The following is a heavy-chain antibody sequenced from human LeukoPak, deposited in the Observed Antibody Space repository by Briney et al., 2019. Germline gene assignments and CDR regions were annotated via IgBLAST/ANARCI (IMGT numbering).Heavy chain of an antibody. CDR3: AKARGYSRRDFQH. V-gene: IGHV3-21*04. D-gene: IGHD6-13*01. CDR1: GFTFSSYS. J-gene: IGHJ1*01. CDR2: ISSSSSYI. Sequence: GGSLRLSCAASGFTFSSYSMNWVRQAPGKGLEWVSSISSSSSYIYYADSAKGRFTISRDNAKNTLYLQMNSLRAEDTAVYYCAKARGYSRRDFQHWGQGTLVTVSS.